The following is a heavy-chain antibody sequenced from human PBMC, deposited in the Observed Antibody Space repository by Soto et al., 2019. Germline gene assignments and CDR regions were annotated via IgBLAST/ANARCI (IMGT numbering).Heavy chain of an antibody. Sequence: QVQLVESGGGVVQPGRSLRLSCAASGFTFSNYAMYWVRQAPGKGLEWVAVISYDGNNKYYADSVKGRFNISRDNSKNTLSLQMNSLRAEDTAVYYCARAGCDGGTCYTLVGLRYGMDVWGQGTTVTVSS. J-gene: IGHJ6*02. V-gene: IGHV3-30-3*01. D-gene: IGHD2-15*01. CDR3: ARAGCDGGTCYTLVGLRYGMDV. CDR1: GFTFSNYA. CDR2: ISYDGNNK.